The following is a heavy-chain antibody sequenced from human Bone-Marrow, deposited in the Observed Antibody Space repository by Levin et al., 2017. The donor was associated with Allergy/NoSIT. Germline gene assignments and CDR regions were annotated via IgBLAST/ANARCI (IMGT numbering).Heavy chain of an antibody. CDR1: GFTFSNYA. CDR2: ISGSGDST. V-gene: IGHV3-23*01. CDR3: AKDRDFYGSGSLGN. Sequence: GESLKISCAASGFTFSNYAMSWVRQAPGKGLEWVSGISGSGDSTYDGDSVKGRFTISRDNSKNTHYLQMNSLRAEDTAVYYCAKDRDFYGSGSLGNWGQGTLVTVSS. D-gene: IGHD3-10*01. J-gene: IGHJ4*02.